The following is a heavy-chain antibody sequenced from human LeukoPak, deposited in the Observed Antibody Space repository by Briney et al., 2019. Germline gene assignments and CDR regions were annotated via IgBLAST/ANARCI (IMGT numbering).Heavy chain of an antibody. Sequence: PSETLSLTCTVSGGSISSSSYYWGWIRQPPGKGLEWIGSIYYSGSTYYNPSLKSRVTISVDTSKNQFSLKLSSVTAADTAVYYCARQTVSSGYYCFDYWGQGTLVTVSS. CDR1: GGSISSSSYY. J-gene: IGHJ4*02. D-gene: IGHD3-22*01. V-gene: IGHV4-39*01. CDR3: ARQTVSSGYYCFDY. CDR2: IYYSGST.